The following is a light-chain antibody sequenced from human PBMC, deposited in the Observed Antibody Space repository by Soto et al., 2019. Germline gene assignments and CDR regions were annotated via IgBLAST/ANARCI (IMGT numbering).Light chain of an antibody. V-gene: IGLV2-14*01. Sequence: QSALTQPASVSGSPGQSITISCTGTSSDVGGYNYVSWYQQHPGKAPKLMIYDVSKRPSGVSNRFSGSKSGNTASLTISRLQAEDEADYYCSSYTSTSALDVVFGGGTKLTVL. J-gene: IGLJ2*01. CDR3: SSYTSTSALDVV. CDR2: DVS. CDR1: SSDVGGYNY.